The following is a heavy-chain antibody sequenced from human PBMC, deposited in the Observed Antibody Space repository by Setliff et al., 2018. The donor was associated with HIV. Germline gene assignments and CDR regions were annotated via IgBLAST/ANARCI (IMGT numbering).Heavy chain of an antibody. CDR2: INAGDDNT. D-gene: IGHD6-13*01. Sequence: GASVKVSCKAFGYTFSTNAIHWVRQAPGQRLEWMGYINAGDDNTRYSEKFQGRVTITRDTSANTAYMELSSLRSEDTAVYYCTAALQQQVVRWFDPWGQGTLVTVS. V-gene: IGHV1-3*01. CDR1: GYTFSTNA. J-gene: IGHJ5*02. CDR3: TAALQQQVVRWFDP.